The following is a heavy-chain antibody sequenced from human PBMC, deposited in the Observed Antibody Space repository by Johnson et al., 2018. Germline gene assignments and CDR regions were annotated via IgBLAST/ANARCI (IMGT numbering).Heavy chain of an antibody. J-gene: IGHJ6*01. Sequence: VQLVESGGGLVQPGGSLRLSCAASGFPFSSYSMNWVRQDPGKGLEWLSYISPTGRTIYYSDSAKGRFTISRDKAKNSLYLEMNSLRAEDTAVYYWARGGLPTGWLFGDAWGQGTTVTVSS. V-gene: IGHV3-48*01. CDR2: ISPTGRTI. CDR1: GFPFSSYS. D-gene: IGHD3-9*01. CDR3: ARGGLPTGWLFGDA.